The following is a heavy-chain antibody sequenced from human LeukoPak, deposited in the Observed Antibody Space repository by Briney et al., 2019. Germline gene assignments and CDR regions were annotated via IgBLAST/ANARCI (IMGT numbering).Heavy chain of an antibody. V-gene: IGHV3-48*03. D-gene: IGHD4-11*01. CDR2: ISSSGSTI. CDR3: ARADRLDDAFDI. Sequence: GGSLRLSCAASGFTFSSYEMNWVRQAPGKGLEWVSYISSSGSTIYYADSVKGRFTISRDNAKNSLYLQMNSLRAEDTAVYYCARADRLDDAFDIWGQGTMVTVSS. J-gene: IGHJ3*02. CDR1: GFTFSSYE.